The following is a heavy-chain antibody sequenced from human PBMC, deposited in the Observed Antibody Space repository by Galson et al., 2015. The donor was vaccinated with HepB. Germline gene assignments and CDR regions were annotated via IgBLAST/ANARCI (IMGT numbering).Heavy chain of an antibody. D-gene: IGHD2-2*01. CDR1: GFTFSSNG. Sequence: SLRLSCAASGFTFSSNGMNWVRQAPGKGLEWVSSISSNSSYIYYADSLKGRFTISGDNAKNSLYLQMNSLRAEDTAVYYCARDRSRYCSSSSCYGGGMDVRGQGTTVTVSS. CDR3: ARDRSRYCSSSSCYGGGMDV. V-gene: IGHV3-21*01. CDR2: ISSNSSYI. J-gene: IGHJ6*02.